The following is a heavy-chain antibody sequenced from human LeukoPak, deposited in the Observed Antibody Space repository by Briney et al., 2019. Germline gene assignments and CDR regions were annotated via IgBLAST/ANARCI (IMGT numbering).Heavy chain of an antibody. CDR1: GYTFTSYA. D-gene: IGHD2-15*01. CDR3: AKDTKYCSGGSCPSY. J-gene: IGHJ4*02. CDR2: ISADNGNT. V-gene: IGHV1-18*01. Sequence: ASVKVSCKASGYTFTSYAISWVRQAPGQGLEWMGWISADNGNTDYAQRFQGRVTMTTDTSTSTAYMELRSLRSDDTAVYYCAKDTKYCSGGSCPSYWGQGTLVTVSS.